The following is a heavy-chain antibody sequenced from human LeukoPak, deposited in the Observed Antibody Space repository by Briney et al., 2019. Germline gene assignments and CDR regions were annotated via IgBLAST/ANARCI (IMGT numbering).Heavy chain of an antibody. D-gene: IGHD2-21*01. Sequence: RASVRVSCKSSGYKFTAYYIHWIRQAPGQGLEWMGWINPASGGTNNAQKFHGRVTMTTDTSISTLYMELNSLRSDDTAVYYCARVLFPSGPTHCFDPWGQGTLVTVSS. V-gene: IGHV1-2*02. CDR3: ARVLFPSGPTHCFDP. CDR1: GYKFTAYY. J-gene: IGHJ5*02. CDR2: INPASGGT.